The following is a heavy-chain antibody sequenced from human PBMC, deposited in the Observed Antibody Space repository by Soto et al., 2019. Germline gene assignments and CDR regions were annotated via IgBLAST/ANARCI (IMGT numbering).Heavy chain of an antibody. D-gene: IGHD2-21*02. V-gene: IGHV4-59*01. CDR1: GGSISSYY. CDR2: IYYSGST. CDR3: AAGGVVTTASSLYYYYYYMDV. J-gene: IGHJ6*03. Sequence: SETLSLTCTVSGGSISSYYWSWIRQPPGKGLEWIGYIYYSGSTNYNPSLKSRVTISVDTSKNQFSLKLSSVTAADTAVYYCAAGGVVTTASSLYYYYYYMDVWGKGTTVTVSS.